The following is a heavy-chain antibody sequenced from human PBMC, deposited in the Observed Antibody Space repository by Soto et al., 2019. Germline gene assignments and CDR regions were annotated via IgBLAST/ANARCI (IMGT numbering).Heavy chain of an antibody. Sequence: PGGSLRLSCAASGFTFSTYSMYWVRQAPGKGLVWVSHIKSDGSRTSYADSVKGRFTISRDNAKNTVYLQMNSLRAEDTAVYYCARVLMASDDYWGQGTLVTVSS. V-gene: IGHV3-74*01. CDR2: IKSDGSRT. J-gene: IGHJ4*02. CDR1: GFTFSTYS. CDR3: ARVLMASDDY.